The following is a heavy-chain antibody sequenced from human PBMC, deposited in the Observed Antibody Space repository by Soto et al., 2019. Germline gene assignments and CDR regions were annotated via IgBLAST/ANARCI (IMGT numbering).Heavy chain of an antibody. J-gene: IGHJ6*02. CDR2: IIPIFGTA. CDR1: GGTFSSYA. CDR3: ASRTLGYCSGGSCYPSVDYYYYGMDV. D-gene: IGHD2-15*01. Sequence: QVQLVQSGAEVKKPGSSVKVSCKASGGTFSSYAISWVRQAPGQGLEWMGGIIPIFGTANYAQKFQGRVTITADESTSTAYMELRSLRSEDTAVYYCASRTLGYCSGGSCYPSVDYYYYGMDVWGQGTTVTVSS. V-gene: IGHV1-69*01.